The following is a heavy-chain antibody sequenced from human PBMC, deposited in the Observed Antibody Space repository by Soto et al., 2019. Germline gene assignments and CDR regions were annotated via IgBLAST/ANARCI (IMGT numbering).Heavy chain of an antibody. Sequence: QVRLQESGPGLVKPSETLSLTCTVSGASISRYYWSWIRQSPGKGLEWIGYLYNTGSTIHNPSLKRPVTISVDTSKNQCGLKMNSVTAADTAVYYCARDRWGYWSGDCYPLDVWGQGTTVTVSS. V-gene: IGHV4-59*01. CDR3: ARDRWGYWSGDCYPLDV. D-gene: IGHD2-21*02. CDR2: LYNTGST. CDR1: GASISRYY. J-gene: IGHJ6*02.